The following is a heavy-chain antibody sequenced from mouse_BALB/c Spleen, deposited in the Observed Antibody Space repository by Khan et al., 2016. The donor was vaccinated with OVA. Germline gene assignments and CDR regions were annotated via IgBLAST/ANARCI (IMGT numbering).Heavy chain of an antibody. Sequence: EVQMVESGGGLVQPGGSRKLSCVASGFTFSSFGMHWVRQAPEKGLEWVAYISGDSSTIYYTDTVKGRFTISRDNPKNTLFLKLTSLRSEDMAMYYCAISYFYGYYFDQWGQGTTLTVSS. CDR2: ISGDSSTI. V-gene: IGHV5-17*02. D-gene: IGHD1-1*01. CDR3: AISYFYGYYFDQ. J-gene: IGHJ2*01. CDR1: GFTFSSFG.